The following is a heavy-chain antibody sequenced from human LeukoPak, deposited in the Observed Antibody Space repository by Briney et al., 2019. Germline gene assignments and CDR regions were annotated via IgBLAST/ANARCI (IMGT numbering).Heavy chain of an antibody. D-gene: IGHD2-2*01. CDR3: TRDFDNPENSCPSTSCIDV. J-gene: IGHJ6*02. Sequence: PGGSLRLSCAASGFTFSSYAMSWVRQAPGKGLEWVSAISGSGGSTYYADSVKGRFTISRDNSKNTLYLQMNSLRAEDTAVYYCTRDFDNPENSCPSTSCIDVWGQGTTVTVSS. V-gene: IGHV3-23*01. CDR2: ISGSGGST. CDR1: GFTFSSYA.